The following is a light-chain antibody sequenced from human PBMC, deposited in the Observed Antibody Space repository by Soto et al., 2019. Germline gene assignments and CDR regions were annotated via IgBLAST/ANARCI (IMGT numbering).Light chain of an antibody. V-gene: IGKV3-20*01. CDR1: QSVSSCY. J-gene: IGKJ3*01. Sequence: EIVLTQSPGTLSLSPGERATLSCWASQSVSSCYLAWYQQKPGQAPRLLIYGASSRATGIPDRFSGGGSGTDFTLTISRLEPEDFAVYYCQQYGSSPSLFTFGPGTKVDIK. CDR3: QQYGSSPSLFT. CDR2: GAS.